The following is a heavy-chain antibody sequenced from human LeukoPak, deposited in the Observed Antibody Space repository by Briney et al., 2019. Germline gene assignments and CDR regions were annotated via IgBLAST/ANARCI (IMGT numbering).Heavy chain of an antibody. J-gene: IGHJ6*03. CDR3: ASGAVAGLYYYYYYMDV. V-gene: IGHV3-74*01. CDR2: INNDGSST. Sequence: GGSLRLSCAASGFTFSSYWTHWVRQAPGKGLVWVSRINNDGSSTRYADSVKGRFTISRDNAKNTLYLQMNSLRAEDTAVYYCASGAVAGLYYYYYYMDVWGKGTTVTVSS. D-gene: IGHD6-19*01. CDR1: GFTFSSYW.